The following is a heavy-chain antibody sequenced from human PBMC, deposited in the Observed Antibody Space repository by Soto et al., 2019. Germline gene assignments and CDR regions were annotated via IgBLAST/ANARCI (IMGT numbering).Heavy chain of an antibody. CDR3: ATRWTVTQFDY. Sequence: EVQLLESGGGLVQPGGSLRLSCAASGLTFSTYAMSWVRQAPGKGLEWVSTISGGGVTTKYADSVKGRFTISRDNSKNTLYLQINSLTAADMAIYYCATRWTVTQFDYWGQGTLVTVSS. J-gene: IGHJ4*02. CDR2: ISGGGVTT. CDR1: GLTFSTYA. D-gene: IGHD4-17*01. V-gene: IGHV3-23*01.